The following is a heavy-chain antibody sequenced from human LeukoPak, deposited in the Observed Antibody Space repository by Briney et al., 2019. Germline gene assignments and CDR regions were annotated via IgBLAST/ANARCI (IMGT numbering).Heavy chain of an antibody. J-gene: IGHJ6*02. V-gene: IGHV5-51*01. CDR1: GYRFTNYW. CDR2: IYPDDSDT. D-gene: IGHD1-26*01. Sequence: GESLKISCKGSGYRFTNYWIGWVRQMPGKGLEWMGIIYPDDSDTRYNPSFQGQVTISADKSITTAYLQWSSLKASDTAIYYCARQEASFSGSFRVWGQGTTVTVSS. CDR3: ARQEASFSGSFRV.